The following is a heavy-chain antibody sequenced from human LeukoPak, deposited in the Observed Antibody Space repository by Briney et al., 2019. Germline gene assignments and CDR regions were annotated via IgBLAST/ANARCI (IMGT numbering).Heavy chain of an antibody. D-gene: IGHD5-18*01. J-gene: IGHJ4*02. CDR1: GFTFSSYT. Sequence: GGSLRLSCAASGFTFSSYTMNWVRQAPGKGLEWVSSISSSSSYIYYADSVKGRFTISRDNSKNTLYLQMNSLRAEDTAVYYCARDRSMRRTDTSFDYWGQGTLVTVSS. V-gene: IGHV3-21*01. CDR3: ARDRSMRRTDTSFDY. CDR2: ISSSSSYI.